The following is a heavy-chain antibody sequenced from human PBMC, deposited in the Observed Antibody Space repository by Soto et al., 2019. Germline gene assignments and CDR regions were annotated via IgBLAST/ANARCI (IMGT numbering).Heavy chain of an antibody. D-gene: IGHD3-3*01. CDR1: GFTFSSYW. V-gene: IGHV3-7*05. CDR3: ARGWSGYLPTFDY. J-gene: IGHJ4*02. CDR2: IKQDGSEK. Sequence: GGSLRLSCAASGFTFSSYWMSWVRQAPGKGLEWVANIKQDGSEKYYVDSVKGRFTISRDNAKNSLYLQMNSLRAEDTAVYYCARGWSGYLPTFDYWGQGTLVTVSS.